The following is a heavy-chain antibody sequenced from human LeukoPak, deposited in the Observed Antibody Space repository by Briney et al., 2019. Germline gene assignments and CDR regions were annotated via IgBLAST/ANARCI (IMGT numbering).Heavy chain of an antibody. Sequence: GGSLRLSCAASGFTFSSYGMHWVRQAPGKGLEWVAFIRYDGSNKYYADSVKGRFTISRDNSKNTLYLQMNSLRAEDTAVYYCAKDLQLWSFGGDYWGQGTLVTVSS. V-gene: IGHV3-30*02. D-gene: IGHD5-18*01. CDR1: GFTFSSYG. CDR3: AKDLQLWSFGGDY. J-gene: IGHJ4*02. CDR2: IRYDGSNK.